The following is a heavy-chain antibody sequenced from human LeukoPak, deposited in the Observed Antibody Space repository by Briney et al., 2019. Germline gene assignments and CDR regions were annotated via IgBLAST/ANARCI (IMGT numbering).Heavy chain of an antibody. J-gene: IGHJ4*02. Sequence: GGSLRLSCVASGFTFSSYSMNWVRQAPGKGLEWVANIKQDGSEKYYVDSVKGRFTISRDNAKNSLYLQMNSLRAEDTAVYYCARVVAATFDYWGQGTLVTVSS. D-gene: IGHD6-19*01. V-gene: IGHV3-7*01. CDR3: ARVVAATFDY. CDR1: GFTFSSYS. CDR2: IKQDGSEK.